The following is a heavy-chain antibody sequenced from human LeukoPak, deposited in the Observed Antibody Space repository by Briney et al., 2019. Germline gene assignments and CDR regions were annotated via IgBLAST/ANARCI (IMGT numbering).Heavy chain of an antibody. CDR2: ISSSSSYT. CDR3: ARSAYPGNSVIED. Sequence: PGGSLRLSCAASGFTFSDYYMSWIRQAPGKGPEWVSYISSSSSYTNYADSVKGRFTISRDNAKNSLYLQMNSLRAEDTAVYYCARSAYPGNSVIEDWGRGTLVTVSS. CDR1: GFTFSDYY. V-gene: IGHV3-11*03. J-gene: IGHJ4*02. D-gene: IGHD4-23*01.